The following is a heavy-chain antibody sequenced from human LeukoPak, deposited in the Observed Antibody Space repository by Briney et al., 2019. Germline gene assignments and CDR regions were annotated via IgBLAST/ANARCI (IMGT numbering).Heavy chain of an antibody. CDR1: GHPNNRTGYY. CDR3: ARHVSGWHYVYA. J-gene: IGHJ4*02. CDR2: LHYSGST. Sequence: TSETLSLTCTLSGHPNNRTGYYGCWIRQPPGKGLEWIGSLHYSGSTYYNPSLKSRITISVDASKNQFSLKLSSVTAADTAVYFYARHVSGWHYVYAWGPGTLVTVSS. V-gene: IGHV4-39*01. D-gene: IGHD3-16*01.